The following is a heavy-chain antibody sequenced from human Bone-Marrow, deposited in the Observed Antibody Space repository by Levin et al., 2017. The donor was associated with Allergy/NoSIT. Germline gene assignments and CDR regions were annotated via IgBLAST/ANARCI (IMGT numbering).Heavy chain of an antibody. Sequence: SQTLSLTCTVSGDSISSGHYYWSWIRQPPGKGLEWIGHSYYSGTAYYNPSLTSRLTISGDTAQNHFSLKLSSVTAADTAVYYCARVRNAGGRGWFDSWGQGTLVTVSS. CDR2: SYYSGTA. CDR3: ARVRNAGGRGWFDS. CDR1: GDSISSGHYY. J-gene: IGHJ5*01. V-gene: IGHV4-31*03. D-gene: IGHD2-8*02.